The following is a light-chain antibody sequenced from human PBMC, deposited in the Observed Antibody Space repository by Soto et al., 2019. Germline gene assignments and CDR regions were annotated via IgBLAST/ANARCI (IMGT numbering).Light chain of an antibody. CDR2: GAS. V-gene: IGKV1-9*01. J-gene: IGKJ4*01. Sequence: DIQLTQSPSFLSASIGDRVTITCRASQGIRSFLAWYQQKPGKAPNLLISGASILRIGVTSRFSGSGSGTEFTLTISSLQPDDFATYYCQHLNTYPLTFGGGNKVEI. CDR1: QGIRSF. CDR3: QHLNTYPLT.